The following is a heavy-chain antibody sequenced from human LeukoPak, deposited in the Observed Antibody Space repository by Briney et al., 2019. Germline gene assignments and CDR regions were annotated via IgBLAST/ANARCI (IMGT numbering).Heavy chain of an antibody. CDR2: INHSGST. J-gene: IGHJ4*02. CDR3: ARGVGATKHFDY. D-gene: IGHD1-26*01. V-gene: IGHV4-34*01. CDR1: GGSFSGYY. Sequence: SKTLSLTCAVYGGSFSGYYWSWIRQPPGKGLEWIGEINHSGSTNYNPSLKSRVTISVDTSKNQFSLKLSSVTAADTAVYYCARGVGATKHFDYWGQGTLVTVSS.